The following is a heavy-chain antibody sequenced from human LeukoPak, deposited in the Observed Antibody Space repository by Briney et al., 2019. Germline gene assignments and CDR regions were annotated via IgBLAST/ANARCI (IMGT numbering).Heavy chain of an antibody. V-gene: IGHV1-46*01. CDR3: ARSDDFWSGLDAFDI. J-gene: IGHJ3*02. D-gene: IGHD3-3*01. CDR1: GYTFTGYY. Sequence: GASVKVSCKTSGYTFTGYYIHWVRQAPGQGLEWMGIINPSGGSTSYAQKFQGRVTMTRDMSTSTVYMELSSLRSEDTAVYYCARSDDFWSGLDAFDIWGQGTMVTVSS. CDR2: INPSGGST.